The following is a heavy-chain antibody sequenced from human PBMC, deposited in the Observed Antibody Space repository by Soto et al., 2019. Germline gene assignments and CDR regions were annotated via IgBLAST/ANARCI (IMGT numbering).Heavy chain of an antibody. CDR3: ASSLYYDFWSGPPGGMDV. V-gene: IGHV1-69*13. J-gene: IGHJ6*02. CDR2: IIPIFGTA. CDR1: GGTFSSYA. Sequence: SVKVSCKASGGTFSSYAISWVLQAPGQGLEWMGGIIPIFGTANYAQKFQGRVTITADESTSTAYMELSSLRSEDTAVYYCASSLYYDFWSGPPGGMDVWGQGTTVTVSS. D-gene: IGHD3-3*01.